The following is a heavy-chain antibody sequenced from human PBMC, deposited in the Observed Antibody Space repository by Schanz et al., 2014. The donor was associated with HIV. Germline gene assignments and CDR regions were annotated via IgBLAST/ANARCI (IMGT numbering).Heavy chain of an antibody. D-gene: IGHD3-22*01. J-gene: IGHJ4*02. CDR3: TRLHYYYDRSGFSFDC. CDR2: INPNSGGT. CDR1: GYTFTSYY. Sequence: QVQLVQSGAGVKKPGASVKVSCKASGYTFTSYYIHWVRQAPGQGLEWMGWINPNSGGTNLAQKFEGRVTMTIDRSITTASMELSRLNSDDTAMYFCTRLHYYYDRSGFSFDCWGQGTLVTVSS. V-gene: IGHV1-2*02.